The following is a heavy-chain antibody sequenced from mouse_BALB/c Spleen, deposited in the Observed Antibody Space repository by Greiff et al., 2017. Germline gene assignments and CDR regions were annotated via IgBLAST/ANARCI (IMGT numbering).Heavy chain of an antibody. J-gene: IGHJ4*01. CDR1: GFSLTGYG. CDR3: AVSTMITTLGYAMDY. Sequence: QVQLKESGPGLVAPSQSLSITCTVSGFSLTGYGVNWVRQPPGKGLEWLGMIWGDGSTDYNSALMSRLSISKDNSKSQVFLKMNSLQTDDTAMYYCAVSTMITTLGYAMDYWGQGTSVTVSS. D-gene: IGHD2-4*01. CDR2: IWGDGST. V-gene: IGHV2-6-7*01.